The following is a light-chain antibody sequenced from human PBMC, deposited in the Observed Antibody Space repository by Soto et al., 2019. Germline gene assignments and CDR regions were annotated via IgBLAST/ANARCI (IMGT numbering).Light chain of an antibody. V-gene: IGKV3-20*01. CDR1: QSVSSSY. CDR3: QQYGSSPRT. J-gene: IGKJ1*01. CDR2: GAS. Sequence: EIVLTQSPGTLSLSPGERATLSCRASQSVSSSYLGWYQQKPGQAPRLLIYGASSRATGIPDRFSGGGSGTDFTLTISRLEPEDFAVYYCQQYGSSPRTFGQGTKVEIK.